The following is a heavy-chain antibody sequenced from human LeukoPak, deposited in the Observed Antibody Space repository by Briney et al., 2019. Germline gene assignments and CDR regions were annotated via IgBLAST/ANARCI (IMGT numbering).Heavy chain of an antibody. CDR2: ISAYNGNT. V-gene: IGHV1-18*01. J-gene: IGHJ4*02. D-gene: IGHD3-9*01. CDR3: ARDYDILTGYYGY. CDR1: ASAFTSYG. Sequence: AAVYLSCSASASAFTSYGNSWHRLPHGPGIEWKGWISAYNGNTNYAQKLQGRVTMTTDTSTSTAYMELRSLRSDDTAVYYCARDYDILTGYYGYWGQGTLVTVSS.